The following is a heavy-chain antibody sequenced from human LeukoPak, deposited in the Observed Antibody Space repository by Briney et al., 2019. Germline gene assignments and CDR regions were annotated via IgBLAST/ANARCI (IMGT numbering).Heavy chain of an antibody. CDR1: GGSISSSSYY. D-gene: IGHD6-19*01. J-gene: IGHJ5*02. CDR3: ARLSRVAGRLNGIDP. Sequence: SETLSLTCTVSGGSISSSSYYWGWIRQPPGKGLEWIGTISYSGSTYYNPSLKSRVVISVDTSKNQFSLKVSSVTAADTAVYYCARLSRVAGRLNGIDPWGQGILVTVSS. V-gene: IGHV4-39*01. CDR2: ISYSGST.